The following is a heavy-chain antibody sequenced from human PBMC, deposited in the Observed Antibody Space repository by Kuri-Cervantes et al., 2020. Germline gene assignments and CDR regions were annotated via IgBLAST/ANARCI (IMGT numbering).Heavy chain of an antibody. J-gene: IGHJ4*02. CDR1: GFNFSTYG. V-gene: IGHV3-33*01. D-gene: IGHD1-26*01. CDR3: ARDALGFEWEPHDGFDY. Sequence: GESLKISCAASGFNFSTYGMHWVRQAPGKGLEWVAVIWYDGSNKYYADSVKGRFTISRDNSKNTLYLQMNSLRAEDTAVYYCARDALGFEWEPHDGFDYWGQGTLVTVSS. CDR2: IWYDGSNK.